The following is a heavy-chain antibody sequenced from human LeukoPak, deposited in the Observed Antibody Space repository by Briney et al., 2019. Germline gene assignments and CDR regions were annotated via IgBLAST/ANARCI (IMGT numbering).Heavy chain of an antibody. D-gene: IGHD2-8*01. V-gene: IGHV3-30-3*01. J-gene: IGHJ4*02. CDR1: GFTFSNYP. Sequence: PGGSLRLFCAPSGFTFSNYPIHWVRHAPGKGLEWVAVISFDGNNKYYADSVKGRFIISRHNSKNTLYLQMNSLRAEDTAMYFCARDRGYCPNGVCYIRYYFDYWGQGTLVTVSS. CDR3: ARDRGYCPNGVCYIRYYFDY. CDR2: ISFDGNNK.